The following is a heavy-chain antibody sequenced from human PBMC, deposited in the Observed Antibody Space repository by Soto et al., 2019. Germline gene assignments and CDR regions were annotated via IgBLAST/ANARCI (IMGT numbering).Heavy chain of an antibody. J-gene: IGHJ4*02. V-gene: IGHV3-66*01. CDR3: ARDTFGGAYDFWH. D-gene: IGHD3-3*01. CDR1: GFTVSNFY. Sequence: EVQLVESGGGLVQPGGSLRLSCAVSGFTVSNFYMTWVRQAPGKGLEWVSVISSGGSTYYADSVKGRFTISRDNSKNTLFLEMNSLRAGYTAVYYGARDTFGGAYDFWHGGQGTLVTGSS. CDR2: ISSGGST.